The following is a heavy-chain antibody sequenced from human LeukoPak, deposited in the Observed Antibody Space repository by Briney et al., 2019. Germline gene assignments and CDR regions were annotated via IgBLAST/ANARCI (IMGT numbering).Heavy chain of an antibody. V-gene: IGHV3-21*01. CDR3: ARDGLGMATITSFDY. J-gene: IGHJ4*02. CDR2: ISSSSSYI. D-gene: IGHD5-24*01. CDR1: GFTFSSYS. Sequence: GGSLSLSCAASGFTFSSYSMNWVRQAPGKGLEWVSSISSSSSYIYYADSVKGRFTISRDNAKNSLYLQMNSLRAEDTAVYYCARDGLGMATITSFDYWGQGTLVTVSS.